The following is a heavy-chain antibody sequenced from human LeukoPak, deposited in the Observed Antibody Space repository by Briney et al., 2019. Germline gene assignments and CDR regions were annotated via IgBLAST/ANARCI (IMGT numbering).Heavy chain of an antibody. J-gene: IGHJ6*02. CDR2: IYSGGST. V-gene: IGHV3-66*01. CDR1: GFTASSNY. Sequence: GGSLRLSCAASGFTASSNYMSWVRQAPGKGLEWVSVIYSGGSTYYADSVKGRFTISRDNSKNTLYLQMNSLRAEDTAVYYCARVGHYYGSGSYFIYYYGMDVWGQGTTVTVSS. CDR3: ARVGHYYGSGSYFIYYYGMDV. D-gene: IGHD3-10*01.